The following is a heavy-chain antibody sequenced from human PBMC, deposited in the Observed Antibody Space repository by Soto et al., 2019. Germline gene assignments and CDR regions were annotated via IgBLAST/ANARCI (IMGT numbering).Heavy chain of an antibody. CDR3: VRVGVVGDTSLSNAWLDP. Sequence: GESLKISCKGSGYTFTSHWNGWVRQMSGKGLEWMGIIYPGDSDTRYSPSFQGQVIISADKSITTAYLQGGSLKASDTATCYCVRVGVVGDTSLSNAWLDPWGQGTRVSVSS. CDR2: IYPGDSDT. V-gene: IGHV5-51*01. D-gene: IGHD1-26*01. J-gene: IGHJ5*02. CDR1: GYTFTSHW.